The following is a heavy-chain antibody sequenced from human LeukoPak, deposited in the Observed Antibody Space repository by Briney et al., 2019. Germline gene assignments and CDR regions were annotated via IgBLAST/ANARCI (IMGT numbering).Heavy chain of an antibody. D-gene: IGHD2-8*01. V-gene: IGHV4-31*03. J-gene: IGHJ4*02. Sequence: SETLSLTCTVSGGSISSGGYYWSWIRQHPGKGLEWIGYIYYSGSTYYNPSLKSRVTISVDTSKNRFSLKLSSVTAADTAVYYCAREVNGPNYFDYWGQGTLVTVSS. CDR3: AREVNGPNYFDY. CDR1: GGSISSGGYY. CDR2: IYYSGST.